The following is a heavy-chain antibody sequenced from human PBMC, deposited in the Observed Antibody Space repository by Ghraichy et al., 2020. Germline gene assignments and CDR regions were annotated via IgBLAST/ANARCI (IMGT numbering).Heavy chain of an antibody. V-gene: IGHV3-7*03. CDR1: GFSFSGSS. J-gene: IGHJ4*02. D-gene: IGHD3-10*01. Sequence: GGSLRLSCTASGFSFSGSSFNWVRQAPEKGLEWVANINNDGKEKYYVDSLKGRFTISRDNGKNSLFLQISSLRVEDTAGYYCARGPKRGALDYWGQGTLLAVS. CDR2: INNDGKEK. CDR3: ARGPKRGALDY.